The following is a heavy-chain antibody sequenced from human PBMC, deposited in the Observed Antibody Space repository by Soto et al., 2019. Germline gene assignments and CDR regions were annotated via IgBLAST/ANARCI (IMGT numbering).Heavy chain of an antibody. CDR1: GCTFSSYA. V-gene: IGHV3-30-3*01. D-gene: IGHD3-22*01. CDR3: ARVSYYYDSSGYCPFDY. J-gene: IGHJ4*02. Sequence: SLRLSCAASGCTFSSYAMHWFRQSPGKGLEWVAVKSYDGSNKYYADSVKSRFTISRDNSKNTLYLQMNSLRAEDTAVYYCARVSYYYDSSGYCPFDYWRQGTLVTVSS. CDR2: KSYDGSNK.